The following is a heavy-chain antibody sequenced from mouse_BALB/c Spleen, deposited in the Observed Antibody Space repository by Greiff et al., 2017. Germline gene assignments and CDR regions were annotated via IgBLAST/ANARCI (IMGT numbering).Heavy chain of an antibody. V-gene: IGHV1-4*01. CDR1: GYTFTSYT. CDR2: INPSSGYT. J-gene: IGHJ4*01. CDR3: ARYLLYAMDY. Sequence: VQRVESGAELARPGASVKMSCKASGYTFTSYTMHWVKQRPGQGLEWIGYINPSSGYTNYNQKFKDKATLTADKSSSTAYMQLSSLTSEDSAVYYCARYLLYAMDYWGQGTSVTVSS.